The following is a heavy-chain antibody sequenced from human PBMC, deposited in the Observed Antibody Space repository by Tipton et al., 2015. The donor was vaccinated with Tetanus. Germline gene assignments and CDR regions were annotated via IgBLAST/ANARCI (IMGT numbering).Heavy chain of an antibody. CDR1: GGSISSGGYF. Sequence: TLSLTCSVSGGSISSGGYFWNWVRQHPGKGLEWIGYIYYSGDTYINPSLKSRVTMSVDTSKNQISLNLSSVTAADTAVYYCARDQGGGRVVRLNWFDPWGQGALVIVSS. J-gene: IGHJ5*02. D-gene: IGHD6-6*01. CDR3: ARDQGGGRVVRLNWFDP. CDR2: IYYSGDT. V-gene: IGHV4-31*03.